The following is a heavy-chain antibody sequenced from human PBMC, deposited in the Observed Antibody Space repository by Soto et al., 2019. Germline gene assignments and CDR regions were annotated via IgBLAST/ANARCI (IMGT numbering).Heavy chain of an antibody. CDR3: AHRSRGYAYYFDQ. CDR2: MFWDDDK. V-gene: IGHV2-5*02. Sequence: QITLKESGPPLVKPTQTLTLTCSFSGFSLSTRGVGVGWIRQPPGKALEWLALMFWDDDKWYSPSLRSRLTITEDTSKHQVVLTMTNMHPVDTATYYCAHRSRGYAYYFDQWGQGTLVTVSS. CDR1: GFSLSTRGVG. J-gene: IGHJ4*02. D-gene: IGHD5-12*01.